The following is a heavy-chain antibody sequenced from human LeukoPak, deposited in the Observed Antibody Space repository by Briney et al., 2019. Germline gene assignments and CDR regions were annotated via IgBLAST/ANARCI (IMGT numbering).Heavy chain of an antibody. CDR3: ARDGGSGWSFDY. J-gene: IGHJ4*02. V-gene: IGHV3-11*01. D-gene: IGHD6-19*01. CDR1: RFTFCDYY. Sequence: GGSLRLSCAASRFTFCDYYMNWIRQAPGKGLEWVYTISYADSVRGRFTISRDNTKNSLYLQMDSLTAEDTAVYYCARDGGSGWSFDYWGQGILVAVSS. CDR2: TI.